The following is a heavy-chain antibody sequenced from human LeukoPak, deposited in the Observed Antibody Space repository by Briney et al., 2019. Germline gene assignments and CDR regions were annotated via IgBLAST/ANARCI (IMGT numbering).Heavy chain of an antibody. J-gene: IGHJ2*01. CDR3: AKRRFNSVDWYFDL. CDR2: ISGSGTST. CDR1: GFIFSNFA. D-gene: IGHD5/OR15-5a*01. V-gene: IGHV3-23*01. Sequence: GGSLRLSCAASGFIFSNFAMSWVRQAPGGGLEWVSAISGSGTSTTHADSVVGRFTLSRDNSKNTLYLQMNSLRAEDTAIYYCAKRRFNSVDWYFDLWGRGTLVTVSS.